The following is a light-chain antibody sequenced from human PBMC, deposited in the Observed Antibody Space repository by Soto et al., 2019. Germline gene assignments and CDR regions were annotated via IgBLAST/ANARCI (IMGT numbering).Light chain of an antibody. J-gene: IGLJ2*01. Sequence: QSVLTQPPSASGTPGQRVTISCSGSSSNIGSNYVYWYQQLPGTAPQLLIYRNNQRPSGVPDRFSGSKSGTSASLAISGLRSEDEADYYCAAWDDSLSGLFGGGTTVTVL. CDR1: SSNIGSNY. CDR3: AAWDDSLSGL. V-gene: IGLV1-47*01. CDR2: RNN.